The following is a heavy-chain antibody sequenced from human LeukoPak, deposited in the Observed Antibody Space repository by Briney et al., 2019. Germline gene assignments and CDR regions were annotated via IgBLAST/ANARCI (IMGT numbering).Heavy chain of an antibody. CDR1: GYTFTSYG. CDR2: ISAYNGNT. D-gene: IGHD3-22*01. CDR3: ARGSYYDSSGYSGY. V-gene: IGHV1-18*01. Sequence: ASVKVSCKASGYTFTSYGISWVRQAPGQGVEGMGWISAYNGNTNYAQKLQGRVTMTTDTSTSTAYMELRSLRSDDTAVYYCARGSYYDSSGYSGYWGQGTLVTVSS. J-gene: IGHJ4*02.